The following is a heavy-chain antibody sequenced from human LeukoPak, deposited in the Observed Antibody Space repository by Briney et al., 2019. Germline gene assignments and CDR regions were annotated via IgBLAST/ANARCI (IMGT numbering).Heavy chain of an antibody. Sequence: ASVKVSCKASGYTFAGYYMHWVRQAPGQGLEWMGGIIPIFGTANYAQKFQGRVTITADESTSTAYMELSSLRSDDTAVYYCARGNGKLRWFDPWGQGTLVTVSS. CDR2: IIPIFGTA. J-gene: IGHJ5*02. CDR1: GYTFAGYY. CDR3: ARGNGKLRWFDP. D-gene: IGHD1-26*01. V-gene: IGHV1-69*13.